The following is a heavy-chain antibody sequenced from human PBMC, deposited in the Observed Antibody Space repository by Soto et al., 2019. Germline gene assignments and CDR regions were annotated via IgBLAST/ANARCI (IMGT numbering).Heavy chain of an antibody. CDR2: ISAYNGNT. J-gene: IGHJ4*02. CDR1: GYTFTGYG. Sequence: ASVKVSCKASGYTFTGYGISWVRQAPGQGLEWMGWISAYNGNTNYAQKLQGRVTMTTDTSTSTAYVELRSLRSDDTAVYYCARDGLYCSGGSCYSDYWGQGTLVTVSS. V-gene: IGHV1-18*04. CDR3: ARDGLYCSGGSCYSDY. D-gene: IGHD2-15*01.